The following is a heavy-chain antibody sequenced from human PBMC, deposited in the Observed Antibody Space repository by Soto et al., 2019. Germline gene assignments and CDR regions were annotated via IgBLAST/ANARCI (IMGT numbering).Heavy chain of an antibody. Sequence: QVQLVQSGAEVKKPGSSVKVSCKASGGTFSSYAISWVRPAPGQGLEWMGGIIPNFGTANDAQKFRGRVTITEDESRNKAQRELNRLGSEDTAVYYCARDRKLGYCSGGSCSRYWHFDLWGRGTLVTVSS. CDR1: GGTFSSYA. D-gene: IGHD2-15*01. CDR3: ARDRKLGYCSGGSCSRYWHFDL. V-gene: IGHV1-69*01. CDR2: IIPNFGTA. J-gene: IGHJ2*01.